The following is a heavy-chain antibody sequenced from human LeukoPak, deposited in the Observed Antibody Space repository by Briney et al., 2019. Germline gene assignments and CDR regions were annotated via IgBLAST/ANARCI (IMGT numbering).Heavy chain of an antibody. CDR1: GYTFTRNA. V-gene: IGHV1-18*01. CDR2: ISAYNGNT. CDR3: ARPLKGDYYDISGDAFDI. J-gene: IGHJ3*02. Sequence: GASVKVSCKASGYTFTRNAITWVRQAPGQGLEWMGWISAYNGNTNYAQELQGRVTMTTDTSTSTAYMELRSLRSDDTAVYYCARPLKGDYYDISGDAFDIWGQGTMVTVSS. D-gene: IGHD3-22*01.